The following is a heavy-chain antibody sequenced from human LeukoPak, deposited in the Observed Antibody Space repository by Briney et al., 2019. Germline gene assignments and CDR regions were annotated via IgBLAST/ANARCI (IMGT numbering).Heavy chain of an antibody. Sequence: GASVKVSCKASGFSFYDNYQYLYWVRQAPGQRREAMGCIHPKSGNTEYPQKFQGRVTLTRDTSINTAYMELRDLTSDDTAVYFCARDGPSGTPEFDYWGQGTLVTVSS. V-gene: IGHV1-2*02. CDR1: GFSFYDNYQY. CDR3: ARDGPSGTPEFDY. J-gene: IGHJ4*02. CDR2: IHPKSGNT.